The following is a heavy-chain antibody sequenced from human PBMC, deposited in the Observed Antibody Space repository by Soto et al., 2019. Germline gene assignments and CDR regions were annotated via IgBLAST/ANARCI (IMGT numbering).Heavy chain of an antibody. D-gene: IGHD6-13*01. Sequence: SETLSLTCTVSGGSISSYYWSWIRQPPGKGLEWIGYIYYSGSTNYNPSLKSRVTISVDTSKNQFSLKLSSVTAADTAVYYCARGGRQQLGARWFDPWGQGTLVTVSS. CDR1: GGSISSYY. CDR3: ARGGRQQLGARWFDP. V-gene: IGHV4-59*01. CDR2: IYYSGST. J-gene: IGHJ5*02.